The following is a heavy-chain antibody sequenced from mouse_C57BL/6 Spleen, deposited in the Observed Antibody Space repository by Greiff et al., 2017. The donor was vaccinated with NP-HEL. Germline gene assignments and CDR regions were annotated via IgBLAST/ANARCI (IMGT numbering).Heavy chain of an antibody. J-gene: IGHJ1*03. V-gene: IGHV1-82*01. CDR3: ARPTVASYWYFDV. Sequence: VQLQQSGPELVKPGASVKISCKASGYAFSSSWMNWVKQRPGKGLEWIGRIYPGDGDTNYNGKFKGKATLTADKSSSTAYMQLSSLTSEDSAVYFCARPTVASYWYFDVWGTGTTVTVSS. CDR2: IYPGDGDT. CDR1: GYAFSSSW. D-gene: IGHD1-1*01.